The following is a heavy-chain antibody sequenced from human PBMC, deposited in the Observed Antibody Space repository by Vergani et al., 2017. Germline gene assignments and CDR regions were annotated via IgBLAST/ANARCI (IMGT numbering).Heavy chain of an antibody. J-gene: IGHJ4*02. CDR3: ARGGYYDFWSGPKAYFDY. V-gene: IGHV4-61*01. CDR2: IYYSGST. Sequence: QVQLQESGPGLVKPSETLSLTCTVSGGSVSSGSYYWSWIRQPXGKGLEWIGYIYYSGSTNYNPSLKSRVTISVDTSKNQFSLKLSSVTAADTAVYYCARGGYYDFWSGPKAYFDYWGQGTLVTVSS. CDR1: GGSVSSGSYY. D-gene: IGHD3-3*01.